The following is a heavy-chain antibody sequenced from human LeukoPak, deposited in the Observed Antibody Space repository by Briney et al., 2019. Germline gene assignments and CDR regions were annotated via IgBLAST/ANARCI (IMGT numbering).Heavy chain of an antibody. CDR2: ISGSGGST. V-gene: IGHV3-23*01. Sequence: GGSLRLSCAASGFTFSSYGMSWVRQAPGKGLEWVSAISGSGGSTYYADSVKGRFTISRDNSKNTLYLQMNSLRAEDTAVYYCATLDFRGYCSGGSCHPVDYWGQGTLVTVSS. J-gene: IGHJ4*02. CDR3: ATLDFRGYCSGGSCHPVDY. D-gene: IGHD2-15*01. CDR1: GFTFSSYG.